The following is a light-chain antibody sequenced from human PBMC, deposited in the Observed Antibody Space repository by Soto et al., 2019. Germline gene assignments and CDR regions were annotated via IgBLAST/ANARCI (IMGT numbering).Light chain of an antibody. Sequence: QSVLTQPASVSGSPGQSITISCTGTSSDVGAYNLVSWYQQHPGKAPKLMISEVSNRPSGVSDRFSGSKSGNTASLTISGLQAGDEADYYCISYTTSATWVFGGGTQLTVL. J-gene: IGLJ3*02. CDR3: ISYTTSATWV. CDR2: EVS. V-gene: IGLV2-14*01. CDR1: SSDVGAYNL.